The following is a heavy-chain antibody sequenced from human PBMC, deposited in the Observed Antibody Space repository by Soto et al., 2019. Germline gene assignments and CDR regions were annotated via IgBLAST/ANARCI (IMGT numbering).Heavy chain of an antibody. CDR2: IYHSGST. D-gene: IGHD6-6*01. V-gene: IGHV4-30-2*06. CDR1: GGSISSGGYS. Sequence: QLQLQESGSGLVKPSQTLSLTCAVSGGSISSGGYSWSWIRQSPGKGLEWIGYIYHSGSTYYNPSLKSRVTISVDRSKNQFSLKLSSVTAADTAVYYCARYSIAARRGIDYWGQGTLVTVSS. J-gene: IGHJ4*02. CDR3: ARYSIAARRGIDY.